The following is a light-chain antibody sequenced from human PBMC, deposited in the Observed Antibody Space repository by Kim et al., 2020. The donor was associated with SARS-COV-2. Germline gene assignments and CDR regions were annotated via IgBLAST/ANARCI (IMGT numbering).Light chain of an antibody. Sequence: RVPTACTGTRSNIGGGYDAQWSQQLPGTAPKLLIFGNSTRPSGVPDRISGSKSGTSASLAITGLQAEDEADYYCQSFDSSLSGPVFGGGTQLTVL. CDR1: RSNIGGGYD. CDR3: QSFDSSLSGPV. J-gene: IGLJ3*02. CDR2: GNS. V-gene: IGLV1-40*01.